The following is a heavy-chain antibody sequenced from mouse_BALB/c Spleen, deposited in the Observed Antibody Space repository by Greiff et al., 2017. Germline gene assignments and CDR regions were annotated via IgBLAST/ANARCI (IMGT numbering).Heavy chain of an antibody. V-gene: IGHV1S137*01. CDR2: ISTYYGDA. D-gene: IGHD2-1*01. CDR3: ARRHGNYLYYAMDY. Sequence: QVQLKESGAELVRPGVSVKISCKGSGYTFTDYAMHWVKQSHAKSLEWIGVISTYYGDASYNQKFKGKATMTVDKSSSTAYMELARLTSEDSAIYYCARRHGNYLYYAMDYWGQGTSVTVSS. J-gene: IGHJ4*01. CDR1: GYTFTDYA.